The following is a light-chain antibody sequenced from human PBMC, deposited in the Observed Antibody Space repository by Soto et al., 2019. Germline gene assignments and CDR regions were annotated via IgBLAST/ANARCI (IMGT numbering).Light chain of an antibody. CDR1: QSVSSTY. Sequence: EIVLTQSPGTLSLSPGERATLSCRASQSVSSTYLAWYQQKPGQPPRLLIYGASSRATGVPDSFSGSGSGTGFPVTISRLEPEDYPVYYCQQYGFPPPLTFAAGNKVYI. CDR2: GAS. CDR3: QQYGFPPPLT. V-gene: IGKV3-20*01. J-gene: IGKJ4*01.